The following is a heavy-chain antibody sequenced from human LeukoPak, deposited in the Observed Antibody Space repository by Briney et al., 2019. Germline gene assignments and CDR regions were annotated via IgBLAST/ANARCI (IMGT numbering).Heavy chain of an antibody. Sequence: GGSLRLSCAASGFTFSNYWMSWVRQAPGKGLEWVANIKQDGSEKYYVDSVKGRFTISRDNAKNSLYLQMNSLRAEDTAVYYCARDLTYYDILTGYLSSYFDYWGQGTLVTVSS. CDR2: IKQDGSEK. J-gene: IGHJ4*02. CDR3: ARDLTYYDILTGYLSSYFDY. D-gene: IGHD3-9*01. CDR1: GFTFSNYW. V-gene: IGHV3-7*01.